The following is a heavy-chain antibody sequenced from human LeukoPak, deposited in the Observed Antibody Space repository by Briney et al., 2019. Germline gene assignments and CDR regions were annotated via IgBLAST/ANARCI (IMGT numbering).Heavy chain of an antibody. CDR1: GYTFTSYG. Sequence: SVKVSCKASGYTFTSYGISWVRQAPGQGLEWMGRIIPILGIANYAQKFQGRVTMTRNTSTSTAYMELSSLRSEDTAVYYCASVGSGSSHYFDYWGQGTLVTVSS. V-gene: IGHV1-69*04. D-gene: IGHD3-10*01. CDR2: IIPILGIA. CDR3: ASVGSGSSHYFDY. J-gene: IGHJ4*02.